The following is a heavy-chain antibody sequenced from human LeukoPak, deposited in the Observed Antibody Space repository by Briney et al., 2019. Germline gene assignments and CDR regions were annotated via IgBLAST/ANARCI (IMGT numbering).Heavy chain of an antibody. CDR3: ARGNTTFYDVWTGYYWFGGYFDF. D-gene: IGHD3-3*01. V-gene: IGHV3-43*02. J-gene: IGHJ4*02. Sequence: GGSLRLSCAASGFTFGDYAMHWVRQVPGRAPEWVSLTNDDGTNTYYADSVKGRLTISRDNGKNSLFLQMDGLRTEDTALYFCARGNTTFYDVWTGYYWFGGYFDFWGQGTQVTVSS. CDR1: GFTFGDYA. CDR2: TNDDGTNT.